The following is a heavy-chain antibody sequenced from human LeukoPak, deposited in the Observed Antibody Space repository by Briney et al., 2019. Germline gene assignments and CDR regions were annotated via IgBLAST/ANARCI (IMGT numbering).Heavy chain of an antibody. CDR1: GFTFSSYA. D-gene: IGHD2-15*01. V-gene: IGHV3-48*04. Sequence: GGSLRLSCAASGFTFSSYAMSWVRQAPGKGLEWVSYISSSGSTIYYADSVKGRFTISRDNAKNSLYLQMNSLRAEDTAVYYCARGDCSGGSCHFDYWGQGTLVTVSS. CDR3: ARGDCSGGSCHFDY. CDR2: ISSSGSTI. J-gene: IGHJ4*02.